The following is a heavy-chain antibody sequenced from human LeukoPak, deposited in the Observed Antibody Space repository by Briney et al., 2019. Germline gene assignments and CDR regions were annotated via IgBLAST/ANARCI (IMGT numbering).Heavy chain of an antibody. J-gene: IGHJ5*02. CDR2: IYTSGST. D-gene: IGHD2-2*01. V-gene: IGHV4-4*07. CDR3: ARVIVVPADAGLIWFDP. CDR1: GGSISSYY. Sequence: SETLSLTCTVSGGSISSYYWSWIRQPAGKGLEWIGRIYTSGSTNYSPSLKSRVTMSVDTSKNQFSLKLSSVTAADTAVYYCARVIVVPADAGLIWFDPWGQGTLVTVSS.